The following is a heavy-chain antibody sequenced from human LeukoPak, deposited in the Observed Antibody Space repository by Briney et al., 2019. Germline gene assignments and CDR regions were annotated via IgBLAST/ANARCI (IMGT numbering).Heavy chain of an antibody. CDR1: GFTFSSYG. V-gene: IGHV3-30*02. CDR2: IRYDGSNK. CDR3: AKAVDMTTVTTSPQH. Sequence: GGSLRLSCAASGFTFSSYGMHWVRQAPGKGLEWVAFIRYDGSNKYYADSVKGRFTISRDNSKNTLYLQMNSLRAEDTAVYYCAKAVDMTTVTTSPQHWGQGTLVTVSS. J-gene: IGHJ1*01. D-gene: IGHD4-17*01.